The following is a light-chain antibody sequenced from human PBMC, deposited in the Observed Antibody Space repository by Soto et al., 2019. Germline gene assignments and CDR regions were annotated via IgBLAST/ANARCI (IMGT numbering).Light chain of an antibody. J-gene: IGKJ1*01. Sequence: DIQMTQSPSSLSASVGDRVTITCRASQRISTYLNWYQQKPGKAPKLLIYAASSLHSGVPSRFSGSGSGTDLTLTISSLQPEDFASYYCQQSYSSPPTFGQGTKVDIK. CDR1: QRISTY. CDR2: AAS. CDR3: QQSYSSPPT. V-gene: IGKV1-39*01.